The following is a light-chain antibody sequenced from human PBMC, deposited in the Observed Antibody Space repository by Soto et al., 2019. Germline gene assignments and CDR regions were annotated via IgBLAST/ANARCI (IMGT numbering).Light chain of an antibody. CDR3: QQYGT. CDR2: DAS. Sequence: DIQMSQSPSSLSASVGDRVTITCQASQDIGKFLSWYQHKRGEAPKLLMHDASTLETGFPARFSGSGSGTDFTLTISSLQPEDIATYYCQQYGTFGPGTKVDIK. V-gene: IGKV1-33*01. CDR1: QDIGKF. J-gene: IGKJ3*01.